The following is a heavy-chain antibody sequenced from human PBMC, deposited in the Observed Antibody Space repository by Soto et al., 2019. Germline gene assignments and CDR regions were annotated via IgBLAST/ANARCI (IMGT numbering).Heavy chain of an antibody. CDR3: VRGNDNYDFWNNWSLDP. V-gene: IGHV4-4*02. CDR2: IYQTGSI. Sequence: PSETLSLTCVVSGGSINNNFWSWVRQPPGKGLEWIGEIYQTGSINYNPSLRSRVTISVDKSKNQLPLKVDSVTAADTAFYYCVRGNDNYDFWNNWSLDPWGQGTLVTVSS. D-gene: IGHD3-3*01. J-gene: IGHJ5*02. CDR1: GGSINNNFW.